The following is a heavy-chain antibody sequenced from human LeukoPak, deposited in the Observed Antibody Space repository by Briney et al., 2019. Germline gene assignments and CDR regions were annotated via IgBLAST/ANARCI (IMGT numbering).Heavy chain of an antibody. V-gene: IGHV3-30-3*01. J-gene: IGHJ5*02. CDR2: ISYDGSNK. Sequence: PGRSLRLSCAASGFTFSSYAMHWVRQAPGKGLERVAVISYDGSNKYYADSVKGRFTISRDNSKNTLYLQMNSLRAEDTAVYYCAKALFGYGPIVPWGQGTLVTVSS. CDR3: AKALFGYGPIVP. D-gene: IGHD3-10*01. CDR1: GFTFSSYA.